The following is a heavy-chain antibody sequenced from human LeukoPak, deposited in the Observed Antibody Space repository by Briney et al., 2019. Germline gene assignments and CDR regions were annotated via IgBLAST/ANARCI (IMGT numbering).Heavy chain of an antibody. J-gene: IGHJ4*02. CDR3: ARDHGYAFDY. CDR2: ISSSGTYT. Sequence: GGSLRLSCAASGFYFSDYYMTWIRQAPGKGLEWVSYISSSGTYTNYADSVKGRFTISRDDAKNSLYLQMNSLRDEDTAVYYCARDHGYAFDYWGQGTLVTVSS. D-gene: IGHD5-12*01. V-gene: IGHV3-11*06. CDR1: GFYFSDYY.